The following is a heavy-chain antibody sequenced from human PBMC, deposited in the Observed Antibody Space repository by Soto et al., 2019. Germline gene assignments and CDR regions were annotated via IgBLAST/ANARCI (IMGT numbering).Heavy chain of an antibody. CDR3: AKMTPYGGDYRDAFDV. CDR2: VTGRSRNR. Sequence: EMQLLESGGGLQQPGGSLRLSCAASGFTFNNFAMGWVRQAPGKGLAWVAAVTGRSRNRYYADSVKGRFTVSRNNFENTVYLQMDGLRAEDTAVYYCAKMTPYGGDYRDAFDVWGQGTTVTVAS. V-gene: IGHV3-23*01. D-gene: IGHD4-17*01. CDR1: GFTFNNFA. J-gene: IGHJ3*01.